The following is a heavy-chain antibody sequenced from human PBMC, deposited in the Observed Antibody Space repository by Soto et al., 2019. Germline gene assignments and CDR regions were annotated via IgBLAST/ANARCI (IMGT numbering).Heavy chain of an antibody. CDR2: ISWNSGSI. D-gene: IGHD3-22*01. V-gene: IGHV3-9*01. J-gene: IGHJ4*02. Sequence: EVQLVESGGGLVQPGRSLRLSCAASGFTFDDYAMHWVRQAPGKGLEWVSGISWNSGSIGYADSVKGRFTISRDNAKNSLYLQMNSLRAEDTALYYCAKDDYYDSSGYYGGVALGYWGQGTLVTVSS. CDR1: GFTFDDYA. CDR3: AKDDYYDSSGYYGGVALGY.